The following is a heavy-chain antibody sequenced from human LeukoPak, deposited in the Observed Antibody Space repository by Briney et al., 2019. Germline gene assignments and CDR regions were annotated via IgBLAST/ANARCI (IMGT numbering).Heavy chain of an antibody. D-gene: IGHD3-22*01. CDR1: GGSFSGYY. J-gene: IGHJ4*02. CDR3: AKSSYYDSSGYYREYYFDY. V-gene: IGHV4-34*01. CDR2: INHSGST. Sequence: PSETLSLTCAVYGGSFSGYYWSWIRQPPGKGLEWVGEINHSGSTNYNPSLKSRVTISVDTSKNQFSLKLSSVTAADTAVYYCAKSSYYDSSGYYREYYFDYWGQGTLVTVSS.